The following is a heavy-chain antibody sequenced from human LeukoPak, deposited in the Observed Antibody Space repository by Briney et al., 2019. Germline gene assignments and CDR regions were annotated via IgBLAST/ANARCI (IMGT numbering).Heavy chain of an antibody. CDR1: GFTLSSNY. J-gene: IGHJ4*02. CDR3: AKDPRRYSRTGGYFDY. Sequence: GGSLRLSCAASGFTLSSNYMSWVRQAPGKGLGWVSVIYSGGSTYYADSVKGRFTISRDNSKNTLDLQMNSLRAEDTAVYYCAKDPRRYSRTGGYFDYWGQGTLVTVSS. D-gene: IGHD6-13*01. V-gene: IGHV3-66*01. CDR2: IYSGGST.